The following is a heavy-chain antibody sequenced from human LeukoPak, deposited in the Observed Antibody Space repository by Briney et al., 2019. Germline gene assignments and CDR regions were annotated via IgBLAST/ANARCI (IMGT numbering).Heavy chain of an antibody. CDR1: GGTFSSYA. V-gene: IGHV1-69*05. Sequence: SVKVSCKASGGTFSSYAISWVRQAPGQGLEWMGGIIPIFGTANYAQKFQGRVTITTDESTSTAYMELSSLRSEDTAVYYCAGDSSAGTTDRDYYYYYYMDVWGKGTTVTVSS. CDR2: IIPIFGTA. D-gene: IGHD1-7*01. J-gene: IGHJ6*03. CDR3: AGDSSAGTTDRDYYYYYYMDV.